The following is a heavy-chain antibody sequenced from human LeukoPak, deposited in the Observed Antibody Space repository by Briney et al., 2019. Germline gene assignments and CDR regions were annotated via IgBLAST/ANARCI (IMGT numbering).Heavy chain of an antibody. D-gene: IGHD4-17*01. CDR3: ARYSFSSYGIDY. V-gene: IGHV3-23*01. CDR1: GFTFNIFG. J-gene: IGHJ4*02. CDR2: ISGTYTST. Sequence: GGLRLSCAASGFTFNIFGMSWVRQAPGKGLEWVSSISGTYTSTYYADSVKGRFTISRDNAKNSLYLQMNSLRAEDTAVYYCARYSFSSYGIDYWGQGTLVTVSS.